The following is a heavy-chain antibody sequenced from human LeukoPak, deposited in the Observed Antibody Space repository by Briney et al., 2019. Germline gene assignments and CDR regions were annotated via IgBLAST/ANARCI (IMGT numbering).Heavy chain of an antibody. CDR1: GFTFSSYA. Sequence: GGSLRLSCAASGFTFSSYAMHWVRQAPGKGLEWVAVISYDGSNKYYADSVKGRFTISRDNSKNTLYPQMNSLRAEDTAVYYCARSECFRPYYYDSSGYYCYYYGMDVWGQGTTVTVSS. J-gene: IGHJ6*02. V-gene: IGHV3-30-3*01. D-gene: IGHD3-22*01. CDR3: ARSECFRPYYYDSSGYYCYYYGMDV. CDR2: ISYDGSNK.